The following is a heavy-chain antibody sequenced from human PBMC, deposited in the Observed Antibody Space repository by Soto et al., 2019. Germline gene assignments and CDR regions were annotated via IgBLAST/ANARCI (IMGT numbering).Heavy chain of an antibody. CDR3: ARVAYFDTTGYYYYFDY. V-gene: IGHV4-38-2*01. CDR2: IYRRGST. D-gene: IGHD3-22*01. Sequence: SSETLSLTCAVSGYSISTGYYWGWIRQPRGKGLEWIGSIYRRGSTYYNPSLKSRVTISMDMSKNQFSLKLTSVTAADTAVYYCARVAYFDTTGYYYYFDYWGQGTLV. J-gene: IGHJ4*02. CDR1: GYSISTGYY.